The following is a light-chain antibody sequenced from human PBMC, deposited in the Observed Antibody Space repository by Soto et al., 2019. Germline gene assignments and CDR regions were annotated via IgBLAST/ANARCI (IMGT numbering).Light chain of an antibody. V-gene: IGKV3-20*01. CDR3: QQYGSSPWT. CDR1: QSVSSNY. CDR2: GAS. J-gene: IGKJ1*01. Sequence: EIVLTQSPGTLSLSPGERATLSCRASQSVSSNYLAWYQQKPGQAPRPLIYGASSRATGIPDRFSGSGAGTGFTLTISRLESEDFAVYYCQQYGSSPWTFGQGTKVEIK.